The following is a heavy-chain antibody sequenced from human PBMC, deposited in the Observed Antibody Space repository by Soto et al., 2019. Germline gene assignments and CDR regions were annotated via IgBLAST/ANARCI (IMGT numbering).Heavy chain of an antibody. CDR1: GYTFSTYG. D-gene: IGHD3-22*01. CDR2: ISVHKGNT. J-gene: IGHJ6*02. V-gene: IGHV1-18*01. CDR3: ARDRPNSSGYYPSYYYGMHV. Sequence: ASVKVSCKASGYTFSTYGISWVRQAPGQGLEWMGWISVHKGNTNNAQKLQGRVTMTTDTSTSTAYMELRSLTSDDTAVYYCARDRPNSSGYYPSYYYGMHVWGQGTTVTVPS.